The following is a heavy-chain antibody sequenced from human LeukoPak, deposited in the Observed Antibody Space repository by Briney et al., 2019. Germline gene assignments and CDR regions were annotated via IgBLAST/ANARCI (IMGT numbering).Heavy chain of an antibody. CDR3: ARAGGRWFSTLPYYYMDV. D-gene: IGHD4-23*01. V-gene: IGHV3-21*01. CDR2: ISSSSSYI. CDR1: GGSISSSS. Sequence: PSETLSLTCTVSGGSISSSSYYWGWIRQPPGKGLEWVSSISSSSSYIYYADSVKGRFTISRDNAKNSLYLQMNSLRAEDTAVYYCARAGGRWFSTLPYYYMDVWGKGTTVTVSS. J-gene: IGHJ6*03.